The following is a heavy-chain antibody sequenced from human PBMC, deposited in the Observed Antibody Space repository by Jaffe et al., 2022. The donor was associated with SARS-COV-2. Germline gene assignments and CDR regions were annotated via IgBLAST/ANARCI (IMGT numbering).Heavy chain of an antibody. D-gene: IGHD3-22*01. CDR3: ARDGTYYHDSSGYYRGGMDV. J-gene: IGHJ6*02. V-gene: IGHV4-59*02. CDR1: GVSVRGYF. Sequence: QVQLQESGPGLVEPSETLSLTCTVSGVSVRGYFWTWIRQPPGKGLEWIGYVYETGSTSYNPSLKSRLTMSVDTSKNQISLKLSSVTAADTAVYYCARDGTYYHDSSGYYRGGMDVWGQGTTVTVSS. CDR2: VYETGST.